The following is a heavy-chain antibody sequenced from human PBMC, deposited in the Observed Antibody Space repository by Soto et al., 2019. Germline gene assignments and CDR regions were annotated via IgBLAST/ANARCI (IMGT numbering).Heavy chain of an antibody. Sequence: PGGSLRRSCAASGFTFSSYAMSWVRQAPGKGLEWVSAISGSGGSTYYADSVKGRFTISRDNSKNTLYLQMDSLRAEDTAVYYCEKRTGWDYFDYWGQGTLVTVSS. J-gene: IGHJ4*02. D-gene: IGHD1-26*01. V-gene: IGHV3-23*01. CDR2: ISGSGGST. CDR3: EKRTGWDYFDY. CDR1: GFTFSSYA.